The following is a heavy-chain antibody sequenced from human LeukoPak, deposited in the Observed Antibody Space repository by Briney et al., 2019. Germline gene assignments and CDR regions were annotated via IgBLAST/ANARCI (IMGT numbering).Heavy chain of an antibody. J-gene: IGHJ3*02. V-gene: IGHV4-31*03. CDR3: AFYDSSGYYGGAFDI. Sequence: SETLSLTCTVSGGSISSGGYYWSWIRQHPGKGLEWIGYIYYSGSTYYNPSLKSRVTISVDTSKNQFSLKLSSVSAADTAVYYCAFYDSSGYYGGAFDIWGQGTMVTVSS. D-gene: IGHD3-22*01. CDR2: IYYSGST. CDR1: GGSISSGGYY.